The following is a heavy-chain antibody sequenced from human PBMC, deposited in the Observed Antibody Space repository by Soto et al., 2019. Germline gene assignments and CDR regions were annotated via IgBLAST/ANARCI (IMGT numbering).Heavy chain of an antibody. CDR3: AREDIVVVVAAERDYGMDV. D-gene: IGHD2-15*01. V-gene: IGHV1-18*01. J-gene: IGHJ6*02. Sequence: GASVEVCWKASGDGFASCGRRWVRHAPGQGLEWMGWISAYNGNTNYAQKLQGRVTMTTDTSTSTAYMELRSLRSDDTAVYYCAREDIVVVVAAERDYGMDVWGHGTTVTVSS. CDR2: ISAYNGNT. CDR1: GDGFASCG.